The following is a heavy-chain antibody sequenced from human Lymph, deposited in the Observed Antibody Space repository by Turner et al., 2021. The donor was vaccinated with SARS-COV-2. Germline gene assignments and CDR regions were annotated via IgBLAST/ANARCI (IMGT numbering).Heavy chain of an antibody. CDR2: ISYDGSNK. CDR3: AKGGFYDILTGYSNFDY. V-gene: IGHV3-30*18. CDR1: GFTFSSYG. D-gene: IGHD3-9*01. Sequence: QVQLVESGGGVVQPGRSLRLSCAASGFTFSSYGMHWVRQAPGKGLEWVAVISYDGSNKYYADSVKGRFTSSRDNSKNTLYLQMNSLRAEDTAVYYCAKGGFYDILTGYSNFDYWGQGTLVTVSS. J-gene: IGHJ4*02.